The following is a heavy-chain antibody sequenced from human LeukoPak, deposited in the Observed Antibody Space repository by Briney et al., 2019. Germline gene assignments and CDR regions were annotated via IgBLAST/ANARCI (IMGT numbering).Heavy chain of an antibody. D-gene: IGHD2-2*02. Sequence: SETLSPTCAVYGGPFSGYYWSWIRQPPGKGLEWIGEINHSGSTNYNPSLKSRVTISVDTSKNQFSLKLSSVTAADTAVYYCARVSRRYCSSTSCYKGYYYMDVWGKGTTVTVSS. J-gene: IGHJ6*03. CDR2: INHSGST. CDR3: ARVSRRYCSSTSCYKGYYYMDV. V-gene: IGHV4-34*01. CDR1: GGPFSGYY.